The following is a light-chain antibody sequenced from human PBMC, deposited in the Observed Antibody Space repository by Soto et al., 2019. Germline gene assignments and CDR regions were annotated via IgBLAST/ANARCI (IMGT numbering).Light chain of an antibody. CDR3: QQYEDWPPRLS. J-gene: IGKJ4*01. CDR1: QRVKTN. Sequence: EIVLTQSPATLSVAPGERATLSCRASQRVKTNLSGYQQKPGQAPRLLMYESSTSATGIPARFSGSGSGTEFTLTISSLQSEDSAVYFCQQYEDWPPRLSFGGGTKVEIE. CDR2: ESS. V-gene: IGKV3-15*01.